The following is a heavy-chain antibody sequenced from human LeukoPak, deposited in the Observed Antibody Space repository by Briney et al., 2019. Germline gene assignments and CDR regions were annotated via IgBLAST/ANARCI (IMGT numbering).Heavy chain of an antibody. J-gene: IGHJ3*02. CDR2: IKQEGSEK. CDR1: GFTFSNYW. Sequence: GGPLRLSCAASGFTFSNYWMTWVRQAPGKGLEWVANIKQEGSEKYYVDSVKGRFTISRDNAKNSLYLQMNSLRADDTAVYYCARDAFSRISIFGVVSDAFDIWGQGTMVTVSS. D-gene: IGHD3-3*01. CDR3: ARDAFSRISIFGVVSDAFDI. V-gene: IGHV3-7*01.